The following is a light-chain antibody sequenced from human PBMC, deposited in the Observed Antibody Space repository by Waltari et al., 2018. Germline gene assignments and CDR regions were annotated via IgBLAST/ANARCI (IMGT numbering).Light chain of an antibody. CDR1: TGPVPVGQW. CDR3: SLSYSDGQVI. Sequence: QAVVTQEPSLTVPPGGTVPLTCGSSTGPVPVGQWPYWFQQKPGRATRTLIYDTNNRMSWAPARFSGSLLGGRAALTLSGAQPEDEAEYYCSLSYSDGQVIFGGGTKLTVL. CDR2: DTN. V-gene: IGLV7-46*01. J-gene: IGLJ2*01.